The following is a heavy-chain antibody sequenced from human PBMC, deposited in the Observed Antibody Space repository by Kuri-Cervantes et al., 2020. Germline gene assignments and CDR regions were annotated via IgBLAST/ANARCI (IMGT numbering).Heavy chain of an antibody. V-gene: IGHV1-8*01. Sequence: ASVKVSCKASGYTFTSYDINWVRQATGQGLEWMGWMNPNSGNTGYAQKFQGRVTMTRNTSISTAYMELSSLRSDDTAVYYCARDRIFGVVITDYWGQGILVTVSS. J-gene: IGHJ4*02. D-gene: IGHD3-3*01. CDR3: ARDRIFGVVITDY. CDR2: MNPNSGNT. CDR1: GYTFTSYD.